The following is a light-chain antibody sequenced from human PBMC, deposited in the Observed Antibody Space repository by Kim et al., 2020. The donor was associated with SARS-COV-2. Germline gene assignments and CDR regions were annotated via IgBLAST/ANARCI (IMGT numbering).Light chain of an antibody. CDR3: QQYGSSTGFT. V-gene: IGKV3-20*01. CDR1: QSVSSSY. J-gene: IGKJ3*01. CDR2: GAS. Sequence: PGERATLSCRASQSVSSSYLAWYQQKPGQAPRLLIYGASSRATGIPDRFSGSGSGTDFTLTISRLEPEDVAVYYCQQYGSSTGFTFGPGTKVDIK.